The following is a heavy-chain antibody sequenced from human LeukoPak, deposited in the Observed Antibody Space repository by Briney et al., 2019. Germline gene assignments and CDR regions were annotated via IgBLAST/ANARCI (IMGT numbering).Heavy chain of an antibody. CDR3: ARLRFLRTLIVVVKNRWFDP. CDR2: IYYSGST. V-gene: IGHV4-61*05. CDR1: GGSIITNTYY. J-gene: IGHJ5*02. D-gene: IGHD3-22*01. Sequence: PSETLSLTCTVSGGSIITNTYYWAWIRQPPGKGLEWIGYIYYSGSTNYNPSLKSRVTISVDTSKNQFSLKLSSVTAADTAVYYCARLRFLRTLIVVVKNRWFDPWGQGTLVTVSS.